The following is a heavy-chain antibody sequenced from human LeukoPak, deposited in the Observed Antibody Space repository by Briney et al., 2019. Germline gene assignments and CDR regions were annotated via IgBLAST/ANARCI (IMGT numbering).Heavy chain of an antibody. J-gene: IGHJ2*01. D-gene: IGHD6-13*01. V-gene: IGHV4-59*01. CDR3: AATEDSSSWYWYFDL. CDR2: IYHSGST. CDR1: GGSISSYY. Sequence: SETLFLTCTVSGGSISSYYWTWIRQPPGKGLEWIGYIYHSGSTNYNPSLKSRVTISVDTSKNQFSLKLSSVTAADTAVYYCAATEDSSSWYWYFDLWGRGTLVTVSS.